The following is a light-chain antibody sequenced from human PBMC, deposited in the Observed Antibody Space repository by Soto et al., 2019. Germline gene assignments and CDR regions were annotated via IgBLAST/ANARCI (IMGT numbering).Light chain of an antibody. CDR1: SSDVGSYNF. V-gene: IGLV2-14*01. CDR3: SSYTTSSNYV. CDR2: EVS. Sequence: QSVLTQPASVSGPPGQSITISCTGTSSDVGSYNFVSWYQQLPGKAPKLMIYEVSNRPSGVSNRFSGSKSGNTASLTISGLQAEDEADYYCSSYTTSSNYVXGSGTKVTVL. J-gene: IGLJ1*01.